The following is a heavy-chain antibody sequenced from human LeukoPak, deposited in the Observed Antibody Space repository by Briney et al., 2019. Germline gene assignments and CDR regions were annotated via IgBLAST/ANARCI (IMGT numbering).Heavy chain of an antibody. CDR2: INYGGTT. Sequence: SETLSLTCTVSGGSFSNSNYYWSWIRQPPGKEMEWIASINYGGTTYYNPSLKSRVTISVDTPKSQFSLRLSSVTAADTAVYLCARYVVYGSGKYYFDYWGQGSLVTVSS. D-gene: IGHD3-10*01. CDR1: GGSFSNSNYY. J-gene: IGHJ4*02. V-gene: IGHV4-39*01. CDR3: ARYVVYGSGKYYFDY.